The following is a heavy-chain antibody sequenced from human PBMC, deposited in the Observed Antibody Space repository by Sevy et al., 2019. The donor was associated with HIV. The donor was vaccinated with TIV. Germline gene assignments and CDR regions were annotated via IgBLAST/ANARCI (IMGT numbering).Heavy chain of an antibody. CDR2: IYYNGHI. D-gene: IGHD1-26*01. CDR3: AGENAWGRGYS. Sequence: SETLSLTCTVSGGSITSLYWNWIRQPPGNGLKWIANIYYNGHINYNPSLKSRVTLSLDTSKNQFSLRLSSVTAADTAMYYCAGENAWGRGYSSGQGTLVTVSS. CDR1: GGSITSLY. V-gene: IGHV4-59*08. J-gene: IGHJ4*02.